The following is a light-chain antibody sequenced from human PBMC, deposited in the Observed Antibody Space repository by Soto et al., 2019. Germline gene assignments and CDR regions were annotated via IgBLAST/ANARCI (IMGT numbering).Light chain of an antibody. CDR2: GAS. V-gene: IGKV3-15*01. CDR1: QSVSSN. Sequence: EIVMTQSPATLPVSPGERATLSCRASQSVSSNLAWYQQKPGQAPRLLIYGASTRATGIPARFSGSGSGTEFTLTINNLEPEDFAVYYCQQRNDGLTFGGGTKVDIK. CDR3: QQRNDGLT. J-gene: IGKJ4*01.